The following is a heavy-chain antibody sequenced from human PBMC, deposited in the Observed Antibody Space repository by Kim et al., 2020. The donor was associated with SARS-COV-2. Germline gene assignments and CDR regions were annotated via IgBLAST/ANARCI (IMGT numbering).Heavy chain of an antibody. V-gene: IGHV3-23*01. J-gene: IGHJ4*02. CDR1: GFTFSSYA. CDR2: ISGSGGST. CDR3: AKGTEQLVLYGGLDY. D-gene: IGHD6-13*01. Sequence: GGSLRLSCAASGFTFSSYAMSWVRQAPGKGLEWVSAISGSGGSTYYADSVKGRFTISRDNSKNTLYLQMNSLRAEDTAVYYCAKGTEQLVLYGGLDYWGQGTLVTVSS.